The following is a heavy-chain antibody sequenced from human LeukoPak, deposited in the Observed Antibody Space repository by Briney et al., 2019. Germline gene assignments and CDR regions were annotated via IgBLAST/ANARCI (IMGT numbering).Heavy chain of an antibody. Sequence: PGGSLRLSCAASGFTFDDYGMSWVRQAPGKGLEWVANIKQDGSEKYYVDSVKGRFTISRDNAKNSLYLQMNSLRAEDMAVYYCARNSPERGYSYGPLDNYFDYWGQGTLVTVSS. J-gene: IGHJ4*02. CDR2: IKQDGSEK. CDR3: ARNSPERGYSYGPLDNYFDY. D-gene: IGHD5-18*01. CDR1: GFTFDDYG. V-gene: IGHV3-7*01.